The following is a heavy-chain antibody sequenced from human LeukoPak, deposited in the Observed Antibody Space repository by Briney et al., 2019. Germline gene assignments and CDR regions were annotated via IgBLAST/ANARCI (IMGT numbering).Heavy chain of an antibody. D-gene: IGHD3-22*01. Sequence: GEPLKISCKGSGYSFTSYWIGWVRQMPGKGLEWMGIIYPGDSSTTYSPSFQGQVTISADKSISTAYLQWSSLKASDTAMYYCARSSSSGYLLADFDYWGQGTLVTVSS. J-gene: IGHJ4*02. CDR1: GYSFTSYW. CDR3: ARSSSSGYLLADFDY. CDR2: IYPGDSST. V-gene: IGHV5-51*01.